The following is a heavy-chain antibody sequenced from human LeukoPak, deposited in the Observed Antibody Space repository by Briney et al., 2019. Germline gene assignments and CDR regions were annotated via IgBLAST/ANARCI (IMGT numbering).Heavy chain of an antibody. CDR3: ARDRAARQDY. V-gene: IGHV3-74*01. CDR2: MNSGGSTI. CDR1: GFTFSTYW. Sequence: GGSLRLSCAASGFTFSTYWMHWVRQAPGKGLMWVSRMNSGGSTINYADSVKGRFTISRDNAKNSLYLQMNSLRAEDTAVYYCARDRAARQDYWGQGTLVTVSS. J-gene: IGHJ4*02.